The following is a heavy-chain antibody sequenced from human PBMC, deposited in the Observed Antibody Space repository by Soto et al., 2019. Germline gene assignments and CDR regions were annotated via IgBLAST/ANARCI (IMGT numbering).Heavy chain of an antibody. Sequence: VASVKVSCKASGGTFSSYAISWVRQAPGQGLEWMGGIIPIFGTANYAQKFQGRVTITADKSTSTAYMELSSLRSEDTAVYYCARHLGGRYNHISTGSPSRPLDYWG. V-gene: IGHV1-69*06. CDR3: ARHLGGRYNHISTGSPSRPLDY. CDR1: GGTFSSYA. CDR2: IIPIFGTA. D-gene: IGHD3-9*01. J-gene: IGHJ4*01.